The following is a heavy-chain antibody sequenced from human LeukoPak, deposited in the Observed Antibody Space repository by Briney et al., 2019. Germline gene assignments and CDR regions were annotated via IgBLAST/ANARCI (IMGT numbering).Heavy chain of an antibody. Sequence: PGGSLRLSCAASGFTFSSYAMHGVRQAPGKGLEWVAVISYDGSNKYYADSVKGRFTISRDNSKNTLYLQMNSLRAEDTAVYYCAISAGYCSGGSCYGVIDYWGQGTLVTVSS. CDR1: GFTFSSYA. CDR2: ISYDGSNK. CDR3: AISAGYCSGGSCYGVIDY. V-gene: IGHV3-30-3*01. D-gene: IGHD2-15*01. J-gene: IGHJ4*02.